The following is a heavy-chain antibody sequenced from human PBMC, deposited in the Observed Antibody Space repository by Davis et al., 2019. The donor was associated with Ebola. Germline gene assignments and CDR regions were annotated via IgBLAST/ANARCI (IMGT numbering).Heavy chain of an antibody. CDR3: ARDDRYSHSWLGWSQ. V-gene: IGHV1-2*02. J-gene: IGHJ4*02. CDR2: INPISGGT. D-gene: IGHD2-21*01. Sequence: ASVKVSCKASGYTLTDYQMHWVRQAPGQGLEWMGGINPISGGTNYAQKFQGRVTMTRDTSTTTVYMELSSLRSEDTAVYYCARDDRYSHSWLGWSQWGQGTLVTVSS. CDR1: GYTLTDYQ.